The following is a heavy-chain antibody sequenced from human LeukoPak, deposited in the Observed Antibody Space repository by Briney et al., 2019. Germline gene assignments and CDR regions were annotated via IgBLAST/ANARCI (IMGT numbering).Heavy chain of an antibody. CDR3: ARGGVLVVVAARLPYGMDV. Sequence: GGSLRLSCAASGFTFSSYSMNWVRQAPGKGLVWVSRINSDGSSTSYADSVKGRFTISRDNAKNTLYLQMNSLRAEDTAVYYCARGGVLVVVAARLPYGMDVWGQGTTVTVSS. V-gene: IGHV3-74*01. CDR1: GFTFSSYS. J-gene: IGHJ6*02. CDR2: INSDGSST. D-gene: IGHD2-15*01.